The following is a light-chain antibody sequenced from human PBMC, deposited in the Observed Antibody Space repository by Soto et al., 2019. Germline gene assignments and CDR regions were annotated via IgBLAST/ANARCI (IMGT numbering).Light chain of an antibody. Sequence: QSVLTQPASVSGSPGQSITISCTGTSSDVGDYNYVSWYQQHPGKAPKLMIYEVSNRPSGVSNRFSGSKSGNTASLTISGLQAEDEADYYCSSYTSSDTHCVFGTGTKLTVL. J-gene: IGLJ1*01. V-gene: IGLV2-14*01. CDR3: SSYTSSDTHCV. CDR2: EVS. CDR1: SSDVGDYNY.